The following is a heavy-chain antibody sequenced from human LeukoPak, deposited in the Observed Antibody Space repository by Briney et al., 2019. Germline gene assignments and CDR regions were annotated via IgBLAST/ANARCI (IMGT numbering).Heavy chain of an antibody. V-gene: IGHV3-30*02. J-gene: IGHJ4*02. D-gene: IGHD1-26*01. CDR2: IWYDGSNK. CDR3: AKVGSGTYPMDY. Sequence: GGSLRLSCAASGFTFSSYGMHWVRQAPGKGLEWVAFIWYDGSNKYYADSVKGRFTISRDNSKNTLYLQMNSLRIEDTAVYYCAKVGSGTYPMDYWGQGALVTVSS. CDR1: GFTFSSYG.